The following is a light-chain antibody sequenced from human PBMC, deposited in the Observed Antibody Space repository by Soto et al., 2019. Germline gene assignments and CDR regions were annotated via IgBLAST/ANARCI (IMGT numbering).Light chain of an antibody. J-gene: IGKJ1*01. CDR1: QSIGTD. CDR2: GAS. CDR3: QQTYSTPWT. V-gene: IGKV1-39*01. Sequence: DIQMTQSPSSLSASMGDRVSITCRASQSIGTDLNWYQQKPGKAPKLLIYGASTLQGGVTSRFSGSVSGTEFTLTISSLQPGDLATYFCQQTYSTPWTFGQGTKVDI.